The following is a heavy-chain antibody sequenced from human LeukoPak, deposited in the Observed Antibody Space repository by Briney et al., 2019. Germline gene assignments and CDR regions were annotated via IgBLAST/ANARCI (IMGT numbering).Heavy chain of an antibody. D-gene: IGHD3-9*01. CDR1: GGTFSSYT. Sequence: SVKVSCKASGGTFSSYTISWVRQAPGQGLEWMGRIIPILGIANYARKFQGRVTITADKSTSTAYMELSSLRSEDTAVYYCAREGPEYYDILTGYFSLNGMDVWGQGTTVTVSS. CDR2: IIPILGIA. CDR3: AREGPEYYDILTGYFSLNGMDV. V-gene: IGHV1-69*04. J-gene: IGHJ6*02.